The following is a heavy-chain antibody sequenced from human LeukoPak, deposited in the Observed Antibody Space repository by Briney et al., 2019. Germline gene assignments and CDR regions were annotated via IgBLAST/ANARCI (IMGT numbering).Heavy chain of an antibody. CDR3: ARDQLGDAFDI. CDR1: GGSISNYY. CDR2: IFYSGST. J-gene: IGHJ3*02. Sequence: SETQSLTCTVSGGSISNYYWSWIRQSPGKGLEWIGYIFYSGSTNYNPSLKSRVTMSLDTSKNQFSLRLSSVTVADTAVYYCARDQLGDAFDIWGQGTMVTVSS. V-gene: IGHV4-59*01. D-gene: IGHD3-16*01.